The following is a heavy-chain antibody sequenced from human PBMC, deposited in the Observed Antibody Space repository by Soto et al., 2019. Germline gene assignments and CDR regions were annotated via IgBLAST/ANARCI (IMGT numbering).Heavy chain of an antibody. CDR2: IGPDGDT. CDR1: GFTFNAYA. V-gene: IGHV3-23*01. J-gene: IGHJ4*02. Sequence: GGSLRLSCAASGFTFNAYAMSWVRQAPGKGLEWVSIIGPDGDTYYADSVKGHFTISRDNSKNTLFVQMNSLRAEDSAVYYCAKGSGSYYYFEYWGQGTLVTVSS. D-gene: IGHD6-25*01. CDR3: AKGSGSYYYFEY.